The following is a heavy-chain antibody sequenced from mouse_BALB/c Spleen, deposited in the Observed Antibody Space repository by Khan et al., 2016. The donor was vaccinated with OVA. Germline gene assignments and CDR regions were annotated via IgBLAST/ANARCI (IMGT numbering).Heavy chain of an antibody. V-gene: IGHV3-2*02. CDR1: GYSITSGYG. J-gene: IGHJ2*01. D-gene: IGHD2-12*01. Sequence: EVQLQESGPGLVKPSQSLSLTCTVTGYSITSGYGWNWIRQFPGNQLEWMGYISYSGRTYYNPFLKSRISITRDTSKNQFFLQLNSVTTEDTSTYYCARTDTIKYWGQGTTLTVSS. CDR3: ARTDTIKY. CDR2: ISYSGRT.